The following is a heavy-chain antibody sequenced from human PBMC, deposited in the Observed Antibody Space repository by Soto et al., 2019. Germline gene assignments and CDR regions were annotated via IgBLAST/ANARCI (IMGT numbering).Heavy chain of an antibody. V-gene: IGHV1-3*01. Sequence: ASVKVSCKASGYTFTSYAMHWVRQAPGQRLEWMGWINAGNGNTKYSQKFQGRVTITTDTSASTAYMELSSLRSEDTAVYYCARDGAVAGDSNFDYWGQGTLVTVSS. D-gene: IGHD6-19*01. CDR1: GYTFTSYA. CDR3: ARDGAVAGDSNFDY. J-gene: IGHJ4*02. CDR2: INAGNGNT.